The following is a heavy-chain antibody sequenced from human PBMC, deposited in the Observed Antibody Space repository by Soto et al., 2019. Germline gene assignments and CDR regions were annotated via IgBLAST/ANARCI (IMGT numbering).Heavy chain of an antibody. CDR3: ARGPYGSGGNDAFDI. CDR2: IGTAGDT. CDR1: GFTFSSYD. Sequence: GSLRLSCAASGFTFSSYDMHWVRQATGKGLEWVSAIGTAGDTYYPGSVKGRFTISRENAKNSLYLQMNSLRAGDTAVYYCARGPYGSGGNDAFDIWGQGSMVTVS. J-gene: IGHJ3*02. D-gene: IGHD3-10*01. V-gene: IGHV3-13*01.